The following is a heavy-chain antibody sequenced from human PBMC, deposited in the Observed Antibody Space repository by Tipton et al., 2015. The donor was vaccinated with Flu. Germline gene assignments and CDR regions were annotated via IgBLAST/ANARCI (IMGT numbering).Heavy chain of an antibody. D-gene: IGHD4-11*01. V-gene: IGHV4-38-2*02. Sequence: LRLSCIVSGYSISSGFYWGWIRQPPGKGLEWIGTIYHSGSAYYNPSLKSRVSISVDTSKNQFSLKLSSVTAADTAVYYCARNGHDCTNNWGQGTLVTVSS. J-gene: IGHJ4*02. CDR2: IYHSGSA. CDR1: GYSISSGFY. CDR3: ARNGHDCTNN.